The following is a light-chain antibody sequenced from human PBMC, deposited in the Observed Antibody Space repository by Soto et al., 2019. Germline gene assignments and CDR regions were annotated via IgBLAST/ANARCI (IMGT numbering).Light chain of an antibody. CDR2: GAS. CDR3: QQYGSSIT. J-gene: IGKJ5*01. CDR1: QDIRSS. V-gene: IGKV3-20*01. Sequence: EIVMTQSPATLSVSPGERVTLSCRASQDIRSSLAWYQQKPGQAPRLLIYGASSRATGIPDRFSGSGSGTDFTLTISRLEPEDFAVYYCQQYGSSITFGQGTRLEIK.